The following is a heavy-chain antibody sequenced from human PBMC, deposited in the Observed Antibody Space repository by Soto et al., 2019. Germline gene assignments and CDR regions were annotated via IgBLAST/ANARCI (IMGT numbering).Heavy chain of an antibody. V-gene: IGHV1-69*13. J-gene: IGHJ6*02. CDR3: ANQGDTTVTTPEIYYYYYGMDV. CDR1: GGTFSSYA. D-gene: IGHD4-17*01. CDR2: IIPIFGTA. Sequence: SVKVSCKASGGTFSSYAISWVRQAPGQGLEWMGGIIPIFGTANYAQKFQGSVTITADESTSTAYMELSSLRSEDTAVYYCANQGDTTVTTPEIYYYYYGMDVWGQGTTVTVSS.